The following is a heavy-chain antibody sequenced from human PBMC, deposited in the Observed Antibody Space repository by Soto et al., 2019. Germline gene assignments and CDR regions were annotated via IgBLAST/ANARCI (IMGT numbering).Heavy chain of an antibody. D-gene: IGHD3-22*01. CDR2: ISSSSSSI. J-gene: IGHJ4*02. V-gene: IGHV3-48*01. Sequence: HPGGSLRLSCAASGFTFSSYSMNWVRQAPGKGLEWVSYISSSSSSIYYADSVKGRFTISRDNARNSLYLQTISLRAEDTAVYYCARDHGSSGYVGDYWGQGTLVTVSS. CDR1: GFTFSSYS. CDR3: ARDHGSSGYVGDY.